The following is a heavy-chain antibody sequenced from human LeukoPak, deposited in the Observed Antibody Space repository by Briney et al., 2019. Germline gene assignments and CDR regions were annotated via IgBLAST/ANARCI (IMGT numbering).Heavy chain of an antibody. J-gene: IGHJ4*02. D-gene: IGHD2/OR15-2a*01. CDR2: INPNSGGT. CDR1: GYTFTDYY. Sequence: ASVKVSCKASGYTFTDYYMHWVRQAPGQGLEWVGRINPNSGGTNYAQKFQGRVTMTRDTSISTAYMELTRLTSDDTAVYYCAKAKTIVGTFGFDYWGQGTLVTVSS. V-gene: IGHV1-2*06. CDR3: AKAKTIVGTFGFDY.